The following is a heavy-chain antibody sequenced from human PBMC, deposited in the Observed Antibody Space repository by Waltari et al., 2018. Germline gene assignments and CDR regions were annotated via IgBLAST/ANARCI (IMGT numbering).Heavy chain of an antibody. D-gene: IGHD3-10*01. J-gene: IGHJ6*02. CDR2: INSVGSST. CDR3: ARAGGITMVRGVISDYYGMDV. Sequence: EVQLVESGGGLVQPGGSLRRSCAASGFTFSSYWMHWVRQAPGKGLVWVSRINSVGSSTSNADSGNVRFTIYRDNAKNTLYLQMNSLRSEDTAVYYCARAGGITMVRGVISDYYGMDVWGQGTTVTVSS. V-gene: IGHV3-74*01. CDR1: GFTFSSYW.